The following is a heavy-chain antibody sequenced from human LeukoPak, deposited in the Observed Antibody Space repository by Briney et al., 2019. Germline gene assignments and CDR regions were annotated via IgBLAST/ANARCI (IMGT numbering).Heavy chain of an antibody. D-gene: IGHD6-19*01. CDR2: ISSGSTI. V-gene: IGHV3-48*03. CDR1: GFSFSSNE. J-gene: IGHJ4*02. Sequence: GGSLTLSCAASGFSFSSNEMSWGRHPPGEGLGWVSYISSGSTIYNADSVKARSTISRDNAKNSLYLQMNSLRAEDTAVYYCARESIAVAGAPFDYWGQGTLVTVSS. CDR3: ARESIAVAGAPFDY.